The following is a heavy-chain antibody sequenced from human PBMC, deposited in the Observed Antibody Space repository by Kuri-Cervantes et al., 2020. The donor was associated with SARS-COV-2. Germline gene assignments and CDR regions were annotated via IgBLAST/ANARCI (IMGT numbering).Heavy chain of an antibody. D-gene: IGHD2-2*01. CDR1: GYTFTSYD. CDR3: ARDIVVVPARVTYYYYGMDV. V-gene: IGHV1-69*13. CDR2: IIPIFGTA. J-gene: IGHJ6*02. Sequence: SVKVSCKASGYTFTSYDINWVRQATGQGLEWMGGIIPIFGTANYAQKFQGRVTITADESTSTAYMELSSLRSEDTAVYYCARDIVVVPARVTYYYYGMDVWGQGTTVTVSS.